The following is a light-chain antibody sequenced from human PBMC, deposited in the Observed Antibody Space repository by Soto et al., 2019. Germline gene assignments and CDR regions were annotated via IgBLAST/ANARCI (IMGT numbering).Light chain of an antibody. CDR2: VAS. CDR3: QQSYSTPRT. CDR1: QTISTY. Sequence: DIQMTQSPSSLSASVGDRVTISCRASQTISTYLNWYQQKPGKAPKVLIYVASSLQSGVPSRFSCSGSGTDFTLTISNLQPEDFATYYCQQSYSTPRTFGQGTKVKIK. V-gene: IGKV1-39*01. J-gene: IGKJ1*01.